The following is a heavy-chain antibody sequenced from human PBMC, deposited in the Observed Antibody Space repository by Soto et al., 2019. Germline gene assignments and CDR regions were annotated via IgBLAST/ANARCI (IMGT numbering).Heavy chain of an antibody. CDR3: ARPPNPWEPYAFHI. J-gene: IGHJ3*02. V-gene: IGHV1-2*04. D-gene: IGHD1-26*01. Sequence: ASVKVSCKASGYTFTAYYIHWLRQAPGQGLEWMGWVNPHSGATVFAQKFLGSVTLTTDTSINTAYMELTSLTSDDTALYYCARPPNPWEPYAFHIWGQGTLVTVSS. CDR2: VNPHSGAT. CDR1: GYTFTAYY.